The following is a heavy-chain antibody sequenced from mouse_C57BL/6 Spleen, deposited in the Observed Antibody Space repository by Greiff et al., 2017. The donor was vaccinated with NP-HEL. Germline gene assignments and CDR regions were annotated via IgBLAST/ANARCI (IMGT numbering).Heavy chain of an antibody. CDR1: GFTFSDSG. CDR2: ISSGSSTI. J-gene: IGHJ2*01. CDR3: ARPHGSSPFDY. Sequence: EVHLVESGGGLVKPGGSLKLSCAASGFTFSDSGMHWVRQAPETGLEWVAYISSGSSTIYYVDTVKGRVTISRDNAKNTLFLQMTSLRSEDTAMYYCARPHGSSPFDYWGQGTTLTVSS. D-gene: IGHD1-1*01. V-gene: IGHV5-17*01.